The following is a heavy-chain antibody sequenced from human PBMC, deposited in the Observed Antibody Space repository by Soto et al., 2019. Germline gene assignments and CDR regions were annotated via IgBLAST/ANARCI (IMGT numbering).Heavy chain of an antibody. Sequence: VASVKVSCKASGHTFTGNYMHWVRQAPGQGLEWMGIINPDGDVTTYAHKFRGRVTLTREMSTSTSYMELRSLTSEDTAVYYCAKDSATPGTFWFFDLWGHGTLVTVSS. J-gene: IGHJ2*01. D-gene: IGHD1-1*01. CDR2: INPDGDVT. CDR1: GHTFTGNY. CDR3: AKDSATPGTFWFFDL. V-gene: IGHV1-46*01.